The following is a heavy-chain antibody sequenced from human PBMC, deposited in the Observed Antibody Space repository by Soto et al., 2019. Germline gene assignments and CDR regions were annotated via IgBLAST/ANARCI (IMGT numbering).Heavy chain of an antibody. D-gene: IGHD1-1*01. CDR3: ARGRYGDY. V-gene: IGHV1-18*01. Sequence: QVHLVQSGAEVKKPGASVKVSCKGSGYAFTTYGITWVRQAPGQGLEWMGWISAHNGNTNYAQKLQGRVTVTRDTSTSTAYMELRSLRSDDTAVYYCARGRYGDYWGQGALVTVAS. CDR2: ISAHNGNT. CDR1: GYAFTTYG. J-gene: IGHJ4*02.